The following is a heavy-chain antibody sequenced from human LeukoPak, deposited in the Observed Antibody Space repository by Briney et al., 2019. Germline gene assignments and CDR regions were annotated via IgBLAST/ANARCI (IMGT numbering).Heavy chain of an antibody. Sequence: ASVKVSCKASGGTFTNDAISWVRQAPGQGLEWMGRIIPILNIPHYAQKFQGRVTITADKPTTTAYMELSSLKSEDTAVYYCARGIPGGSSWFDSWGQGTLVTVSS. CDR1: GGTFTNDA. CDR3: ARGIPGGSSWFDS. D-gene: IGHD6-13*01. J-gene: IGHJ5*01. V-gene: IGHV1-69*04. CDR2: IIPILNIP.